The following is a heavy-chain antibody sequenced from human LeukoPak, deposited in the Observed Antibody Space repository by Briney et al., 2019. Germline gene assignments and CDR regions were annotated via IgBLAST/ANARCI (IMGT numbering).Heavy chain of an antibody. CDR2: LYIAGES. Sequence: GGSLRLSCAVSGLSVADTYMAWVRQAPGKGLEWVATLYIAGESYYADSVRGRFNISRDNSENTLYLQMTTVRDDDTAIYYCAAGFRSEFIYFYLHVWVKGTPVTVSS. D-gene: IGHD1-14*01. J-gene: IGHJ6*03. CDR3: AAGFRSEFIYFYLHV. CDR1: GLSVADTY. V-gene: IGHV3-53*01.